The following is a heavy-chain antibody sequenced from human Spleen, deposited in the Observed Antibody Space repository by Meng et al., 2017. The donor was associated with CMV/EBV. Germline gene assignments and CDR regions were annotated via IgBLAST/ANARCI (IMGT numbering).Heavy chain of an antibody. Sequence: GESLKISCAASGFTFSTYNMHWVRQAPGERLEWVSSISSSSYIYYADSVKGRFTISRDNAKNSLYLQMNSLRAEDTAVYYCARVRNSWSGYYHYYYYGMDVWGQGTTVTVSS. CDR2: ISSSSYI. J-gene: IGHJ6*02. CDR3: ARVRNSWSGYYHYYYYGMDV. V-gene: IGHV3-21*01. CDR1: GFTFSTYN. D-gene: IGHD3-3*01.